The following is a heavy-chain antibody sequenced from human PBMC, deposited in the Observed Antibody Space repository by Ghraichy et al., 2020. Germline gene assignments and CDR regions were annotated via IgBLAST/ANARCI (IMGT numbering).Heavy chain of an antibody. CDR3: ARVLLRCSSTSCYSNSSYYYYGMDV. CDR2: IYYSGST. CDR1: GGSISSYY. D-gene: IGHD2-2*01. Sequence: SQTLSLTCTVSGGSISSYYWSWIRQPPGKGLEWIGYIYYSGSTNYNPSLKSRVTISVDTSKNQFSLKLSSVTAADTAVYYCARVLLRCSSTSCYSNSSYYYYGMDVWGQGTTVPVSS. J-gene: IGHJ6*02. V-gene: IGHV4-59*01.